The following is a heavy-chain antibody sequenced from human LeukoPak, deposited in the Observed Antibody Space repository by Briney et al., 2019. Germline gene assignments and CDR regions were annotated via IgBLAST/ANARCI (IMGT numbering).Heavy chain of an antibody. CDR3: ARDKAKLWFGESGNWFDP. V-gene: IGHV3-21*01. Sequence: GGSLRLSCAASGFTFSSYSMNWVRQAPGKGLEWVSSISSSSSSYIYYADSVKGRFTISRDNAKNSLYLQMNSLRAEDTAVYYCARDKAKLWFGESGNWFDPWGQGTLVTVSS. CDR1: GFTFSSYS. D-gene: IGHD3-10*01. CDR2: ISSSSSSYI. J-gene: IGHJ5*02.